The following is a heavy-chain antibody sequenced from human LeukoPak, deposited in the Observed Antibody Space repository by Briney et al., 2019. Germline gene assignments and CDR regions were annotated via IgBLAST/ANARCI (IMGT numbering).Heavy chain of an antibody. CDR2: ISAYSGNT. Sequence: ASVKVSCKASGYTFTSYGISWVRQAPGQGLEWMGWISAYSGNTNYAQKLQGRVTMTTDTSTSTAYMELRSLRSDDTAVYYCARDGQWLAGGPNPVPKFDYWGQGTLVTVSS. D-gene: IGHD6-19*01. J-gene: IGHJ4*02. CDR3: ARDGQWLAGGPNPVPKFDY. CDR1: GYTFTSYG. V-gene: IGHV1-18*04.